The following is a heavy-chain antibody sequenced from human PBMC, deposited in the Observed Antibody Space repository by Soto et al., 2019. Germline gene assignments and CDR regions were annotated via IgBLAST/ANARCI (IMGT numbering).Heavy chain of an antibody. CDR3: AKEGAIVAAGTRVYLYNAMDV. J-gene: IGHJ6*02. CDR2: INPNSGDT. CDR1: GYTFTGYY. D-gene: IGHD1-26*01. V-gene: IGHV1-2*02. Sequence: GASVKVSCKASGYTFTGYYVHWVRQAPGQGLERMGWINPNSGDTYFAQRFQGRVTMNRDTSRGTAYMELRGLTSDDTAEYYCAKEGAIVAAGTRVYLYNAMDVWGQGTTVTVSS.